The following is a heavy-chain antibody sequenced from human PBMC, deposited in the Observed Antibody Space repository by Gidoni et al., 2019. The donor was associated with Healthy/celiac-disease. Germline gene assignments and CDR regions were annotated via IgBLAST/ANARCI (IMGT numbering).Heavy chain of an antibody. CDR2: ISSSSSYI. V-gene: IGHV3-21*01. Sequence: EVQLVESGGGLVKPGGSLSLSCSASGFTFRSYSMHWVRQAPGKGLEWVSSISSSSSYIYYADSGKGRFTISRDNAKNSLYLQMNSLRAEDTAVYYCARGDNWFDPWGQGTLVTVSS. CDR1: GFTFRSYS. CDR3: ARGDNWFDP. J-gene: IGHJ5*02.